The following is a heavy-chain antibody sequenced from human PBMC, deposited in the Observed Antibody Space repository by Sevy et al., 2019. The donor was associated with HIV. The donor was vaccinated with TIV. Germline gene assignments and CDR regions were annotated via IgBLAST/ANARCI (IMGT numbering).Heavy chain of an antibody. CDR3: AREPYYDSSGYYSLPFDY. V-gene: IGHV1-69*13. CDR1: GGTFSSYA. CDR2: IIPIFGTA. Sequence: ASVKVSCKASGGTFSSYAISWVRQAPGQGLEWMGGIIPIFGTANYAQKFQGRVTITADESTGTAYMGLGSLRSEDTAVYYCAREPYYDSSGYYSLPFDYWGQGTLVTVSS. D-gene: IGHD3-22*01. J-gene: IGHJ4*02.